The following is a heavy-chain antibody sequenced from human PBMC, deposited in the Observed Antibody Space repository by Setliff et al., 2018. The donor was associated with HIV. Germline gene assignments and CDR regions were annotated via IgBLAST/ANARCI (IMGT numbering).Heavy chain of an antibody. V-gene: IGHV4-61*02. CDR3: TRDTGYILSGYRPHWYFDL. Sequence: SETLSLTCTFSGDSISSGNHYWSWIRQPAGKGLEWIGRIYSTGSTNYNPYLKSRVTISSDTSKNLFSLKLTTVTAADAAVYYCTRDTGYILSGYRPHWYFDLWGRGTLVTVSS. CDR2: IYSTGST. CDR1: GDSISSGNHY. D-gene: IGHD3-9*01. J-gene: IGHJ2*01.